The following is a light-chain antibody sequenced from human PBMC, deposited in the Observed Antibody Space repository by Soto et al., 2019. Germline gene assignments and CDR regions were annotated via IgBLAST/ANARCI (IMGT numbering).Light chain of an antibody. Sequence: DIQMTQSPSSLSASVGDRVTITCRASQDINSYLAWFQHKPGKAPKPLIYGATSLQSGVPSKFSGNGSGTDFTLTISSLQAEDCATYYCQQYNSDPQTFGQGTKLEIK. CDR2: GAT. CDR1: QDINSY. V-gene: IGKV1-16*02. J-gene: IGKJ2*01. CDR3: QQYNSDPQT.